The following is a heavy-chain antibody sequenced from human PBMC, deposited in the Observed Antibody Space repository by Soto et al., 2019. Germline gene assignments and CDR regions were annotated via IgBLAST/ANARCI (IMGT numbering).Heavy chain of an antibody. D-gene: IGHD3-10*01. CDR2: IWYDGSNK. J-gene: IGHJ4*02. CDR1: EFTFSSYG. Sequence: QVQLVESGGGVVQPGRSLRLSCAASEFTFSSYGMHWVRQAPGKGLEWVAVIWYDGSNKYYAESVKGRFTISRDNSKNTLYLQMNSLRAEDTAVYYCAREDYGSGSFDYWGQGTLVTVSS. CDR3: AREDYGSGSFDY. V-gene: IGHV3-33*01.